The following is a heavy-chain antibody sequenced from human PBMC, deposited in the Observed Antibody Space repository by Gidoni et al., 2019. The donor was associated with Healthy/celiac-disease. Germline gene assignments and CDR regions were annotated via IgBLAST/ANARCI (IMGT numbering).Heavy chain of an antibody. V-gene: IGHV4-34*01. CDR2: INHSGRN. J-gene: IGHJ4*02. CDR1: GRSFSGYY. CDR3: ARHRNSWAVDY. D-gene: IGHD6-13*01. Sequence: QVQLQQWGAGLLKPSASLSLTCAVYGRSFSGYYWSWTRQPPGKGLEWIGEINHSGRNNYNPSLKSRVTISVDTSKNQFSLKLSSVTAADTAVYYCARHRNSWAVDYWGQGTLVTVSS.